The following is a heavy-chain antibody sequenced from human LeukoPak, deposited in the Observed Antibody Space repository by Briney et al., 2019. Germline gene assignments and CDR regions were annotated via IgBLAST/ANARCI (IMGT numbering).Heavy chain of an antibody. CDR2: ISTSSSFI. Sequence: GGSLRLSPAPSVFTPSDYTTNWVRPAPGKGLGWVSSISTSSSFIHYADSVKGRFTISRDNANNSLYLQMNSLRAEDTALYYCARDDNWNDKPFDHWGQGVLVTVSS. J-gene: IGHJ4*02. CDR1: VFTPSDYT. CDR3: ARDDNWNDKPFDH. D-gene: IGHD1-20*01. V-gene: IGHV3-21*01.